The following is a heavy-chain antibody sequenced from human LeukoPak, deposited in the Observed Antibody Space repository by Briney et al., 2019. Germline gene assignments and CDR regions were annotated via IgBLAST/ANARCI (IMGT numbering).Heavy chain of an antibody. V-gene: IGHV1-18*01. CDR1: GYTFTSYG. D-gene: IGHD3-10*01. Sequence: ASVKVSCKTSGYTFTSYGITWVRQAPGQGLEWVGWISAYNGNTNYAQKLQGRVTMTTDTSTSTAYMELRSLRSDDTAVYYCARGEVVSRVDVIRADYWGQGTLVTVSS. CDR3: ARGEVVSRVDVIRADY. J-gene: IGHJ4*02. CDR2: ISAYNGNT.